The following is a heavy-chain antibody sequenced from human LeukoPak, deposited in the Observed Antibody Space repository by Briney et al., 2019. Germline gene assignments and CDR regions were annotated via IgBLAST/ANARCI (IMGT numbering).Heavy chain of an antibody. Sequence: GGSLRLSCAASGFTFNTYGMNWVRQAPGRGWEWVSSITEFGATTYYADSVRGRFTVSRDNSKNTLYLQMNSLRAEDTAVYYCAKDLYSGSYYPFDYWGQGTLVTVSS. D-gene: IGHD1-26*01. CDR1: GFTFNTYG. CDR3: AKDLYSGSYYPFDY. CDR2: ITEFGATT. J-gene: IGHJ4*02. V-gene: IGHV3-23*01.